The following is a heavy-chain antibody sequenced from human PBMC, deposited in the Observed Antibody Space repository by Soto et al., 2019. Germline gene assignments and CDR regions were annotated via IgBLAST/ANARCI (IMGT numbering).Heavy chain of an antibody. CDR3: ACWVGWAYCGGDCYSPTDY. CDR1: GGTFSSYA. D-gene: IGHD2-21*02. V-gene: IGHV1-69*13. Sequence: ASVKVSCKASGGTFSSYAISWVRQAPGQGLEWMGGIIPIFGTANYAQKFQGRVTITADESTSTAYMELSSLRSEDTAVYYCACWVGWAYCGGDCYSPTDYWGQGTLVTVSS. J-gene: IGHJ4*02. CDR2: IIPIFGTA.